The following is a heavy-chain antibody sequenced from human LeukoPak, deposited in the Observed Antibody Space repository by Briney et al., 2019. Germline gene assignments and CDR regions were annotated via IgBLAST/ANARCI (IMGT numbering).Heavy chain of an antibody. CDR2: ISSSGSTI. CDR3: ARVVVAATRWFDP. CDR1: GFTFSDYY. D-gene: IGHD2-15*01. J-gene: IGHJ5*02. V-gene: IGHV3-11*01. Sequence: GGSLRLSCAASGFTFSDYYMSWIRQAPGKGLEWVSYISSSGSTIYYADSVKGRFTISRDNAKNSLYLQMNSLRAEDTAVYYCARVVVAATRWFDPWGQGTLVTVSS.